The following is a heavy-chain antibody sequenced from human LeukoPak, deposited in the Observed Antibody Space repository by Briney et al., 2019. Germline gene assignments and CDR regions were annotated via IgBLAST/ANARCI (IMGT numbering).Heavy chain of an antibody. V-gene: IGHV1-18*01. J-gene: IGHJ3*02. D-gene: IGHD3-22*01. CDR2: VSAYNGNT. Sequence: ASVKVSCKASGYTFTSYGISWVRQAPGQGLEWMGWVSAYNGNTNYAQKLQGRVTMTTDTSTSTAYMELRSLRSDDTAVYYCARTEVYYDSSGPTGADAFDIWGQGTMVTVSS. CDR1: GYTFTSYG. CDR3: ARTEVYYDSSGPTGADAFDI.